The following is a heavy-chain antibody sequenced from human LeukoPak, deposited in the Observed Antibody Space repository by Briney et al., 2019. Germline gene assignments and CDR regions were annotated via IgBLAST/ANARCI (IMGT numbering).Heavy chain of an antibody. CDR1: GFTFRSYW. Sequence: GGSLRLSCAASGFTFRSYWMSWVRQAPGKGLEWVANIRQDGSEKYYMDSVKGRFTISRDNAKNSLYLQMNSLRAEDTAVYYCATNSGKRFGQWGQGTLVTVSS. D-gene: IGHD3-16*01. CDR2: IRQDGSEK. V-gene: IGHV3-7*01. CDR3: ATNSGKRFGQ. J-gene: IGHJ4*02.